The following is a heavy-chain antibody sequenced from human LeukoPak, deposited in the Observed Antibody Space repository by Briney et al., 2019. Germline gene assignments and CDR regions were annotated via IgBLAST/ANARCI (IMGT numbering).Heavy chain of an antibody. D-gene: IGHD6-19*01. CDR2: INHSGST. V-gene: IGHV4-34*01. CDR1: GGSFSGYY. Sequence: SETLSLTCAVYGGSFSGYYWSWIRQPPGKGLEWIGEINHSGSTNYNPSLKSRVTISVDTSKNQFSLKLSSVTAADTAVYYCARDKGFRIAVALFDYWGQGTQVTVSS. CDR3: ARDKGFRIAVALFDY. J-gene: IGHJ4*02.